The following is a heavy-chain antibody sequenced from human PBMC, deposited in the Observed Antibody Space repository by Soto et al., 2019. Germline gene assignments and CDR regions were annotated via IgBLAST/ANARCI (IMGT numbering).Heavy chain of an antibody. CDR2: IYWHDDE. V-gene: IGHV2-5*01. CDR1: GFSLSTAGVG. Sequence: SGPTLVNPTQTLTLTCTFSGFSLSTAGVGVSWIRQPPGKALEWLALIYWHDDERYSPSLKSRLTITKDTSKNQVVLTMTNMDPVDTATYYCAHRGGATVGLYYFDYWGQGALVNVSS. CDR3: AHRGGATVGLYYFDY. D-gene: IGHD3-16*01. J-gene: IGHJ4*02.